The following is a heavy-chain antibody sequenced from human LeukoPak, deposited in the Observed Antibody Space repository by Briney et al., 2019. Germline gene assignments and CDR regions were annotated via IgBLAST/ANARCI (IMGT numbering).Heavy chain of an antibody. D-gene: IGHD6-13*01. CDR2: ISGSGGNT. J-gene: IGHJ4*02. Sequence: GGSLRLSCAASGFTFSTYSMSWVRQAPGKGLEWVAGISGSGGNTYYADYVKGRFTISRDNSKNTLYLQMNSLRAEDTAIFYCAKYPASGGYFDYWGQGTPVTVSS. CDR3: AKYPASGGYFDY. V-gene: IGHV3-23*01. CDR1: GFTFSTYS.